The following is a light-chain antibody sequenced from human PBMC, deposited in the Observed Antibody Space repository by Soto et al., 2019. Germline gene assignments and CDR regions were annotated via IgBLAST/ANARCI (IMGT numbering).Light chain of an antibody. CDR3: QQYDTYPLT. J-gene: IGKJ5*01. Sequence: DIQMTQSPSSLSASVGDRVTITCRASQDISNYLAWFQQKPGKAPKSLIYSASSLRSGATSKFSGSGFGTDFTLTISNLQPEDFATDYCQQYDTYPLTFGQGTRLEIK. V-gene: IGKV1-16*02. CDR2: SAS. CDR1: QDISNY.